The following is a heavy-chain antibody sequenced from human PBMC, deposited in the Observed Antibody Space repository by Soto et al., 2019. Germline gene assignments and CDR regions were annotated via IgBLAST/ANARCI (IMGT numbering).Heavy chain of an antibody. CDR2: ISDSGGTS. J-gene: IGHJ4*02. V-gene: IGHV3-23*04. CDR1: GFIFSNYV. Sequence: EVQLVDSGGGLVQPGGSLRLSCAASGFIFSNYVMSWVRQAPGKGLEWVSSISDSGGTSYYADSVKGRFTISRDNSKTTLYLQMNSLRVEDTAIYYCAKRPRALLTFDYWGQGTLVTVSS. D-gene: IGHD1-26*01. CDR3: AKRPRALLTFDY.